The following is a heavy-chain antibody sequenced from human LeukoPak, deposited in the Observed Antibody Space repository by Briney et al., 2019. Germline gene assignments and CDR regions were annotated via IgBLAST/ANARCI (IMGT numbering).Heavy chain of an antibody. J-gene: IGHJ4*02. CDR1: GGTFGSYA. V-gene: IGHV1-69*04. CDR2: IIPILGIA. Sequence: ASVKVSCKASGGTFGSYAISWVRQAPGQGLEWMGRIIPILGIANYAQKFQGRVTITADKSTSTAYMELSSLRSEDTAVYYCARGGPYGDYSHWGQGTLVTVSS. CDR3: ARGGPYGDYSH. D-gene: IGHD4-17*01.